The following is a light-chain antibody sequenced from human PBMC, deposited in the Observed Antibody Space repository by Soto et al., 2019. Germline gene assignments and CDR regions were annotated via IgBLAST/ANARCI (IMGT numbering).Light chain of an antibody. J-gene: IGKJ2*01. CDR2: EAS. V-gene: IGKV1-5*03. CDR3: QQYNDSFRYT. CDR1: QSISSW. Sequence: DIQMTQSPSTLSASVGDRVTITCRASQSISSWLAWYQQKPGTAPKLLIYEASTLESGVPSRFSGSRSGTEFTLTVSSLQPDDFATSYCQQYNDSFRYTFGQGTKVDIK.